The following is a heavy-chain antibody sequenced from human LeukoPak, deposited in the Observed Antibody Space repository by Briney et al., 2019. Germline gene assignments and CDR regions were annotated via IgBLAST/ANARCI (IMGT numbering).Heavy chain of an antibody. CDR1: GFTFSSYG. CDR2: IWYDGSNK. Sequence: GSLRLSCAASGFTFSSYGMHWVRQAPGKGLEWVAVIWYDGSNKYYADSVKGRFTISRDNSKNTLYLQMNSLRAEDTSVYYCAKVGCSGGNCYAAFDIWGQGTMVTVSS. V-gene: IGHV3-33*03. J-gene: IGHJ3*02. D-gene: IGHD2-15*01. CDR3: AKVGCSGGNCYAAFDI.